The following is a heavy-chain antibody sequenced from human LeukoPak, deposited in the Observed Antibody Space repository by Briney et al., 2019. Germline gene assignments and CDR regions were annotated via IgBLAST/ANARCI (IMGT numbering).Heavy chain of an antibody. J-gene: IGHJ4*02. D-gene: IGHD2-8*01. CDR3: ATYTNRLHY. CDR2: IHYTGST. CDR1: SGSISYFY. V-gene: IGHV4-59*01. Sequence: SETLSLTCTVSSGSISYFYWNWIRQPPRKGLEWIGYIHYTGSTNYNPSLKSRVTISVDTSKNQFSLKLSSVTAADTAVYYCATYTNRLHYWGQGTLVTVSS.